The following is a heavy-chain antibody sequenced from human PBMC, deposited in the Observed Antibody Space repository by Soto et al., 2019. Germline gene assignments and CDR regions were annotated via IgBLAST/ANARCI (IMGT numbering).Heavy chain of an antibody. J-gene: IGHJ4*02. D-gene: IGHD3-16*01. CDR1: GFTFSSHD. V-gene: IGHV3-23*01. CDR3: VKGFWGDY. Sequence: EVQLLESGGGLVQPGGSLRLSCSASGFTFSSHDMIWVRQAPGKGLEWVSGVSGGGITSYADSEKGRFTISRDKSRNTLYLQMNSLRGEDRAVYYCVKGFWGDYWGQGTLVTVSS. CDR2: VSGGGIT.